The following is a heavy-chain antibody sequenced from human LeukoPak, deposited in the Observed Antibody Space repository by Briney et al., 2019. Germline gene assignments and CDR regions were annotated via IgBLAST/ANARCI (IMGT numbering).Heavy chain of an antibody. CDR2: IYYSGST. D-gene: IGHD3-10*01. CDR1: GGSISSSSYY. CDR3: ARGIITGYYFDY. Sequence: PSETLSLTCTVSGGSISSSSYYWGWIRQPPGKGLEWIGSIYYSGSTYYNPSLKSRVTISVDTSKNQFSLKLSSVTAADTAVYYCARGIITGYYFDYWGQGTLVTVSS. V-gene: IGHV4-39*01. J-gene: IGHJ4*02.